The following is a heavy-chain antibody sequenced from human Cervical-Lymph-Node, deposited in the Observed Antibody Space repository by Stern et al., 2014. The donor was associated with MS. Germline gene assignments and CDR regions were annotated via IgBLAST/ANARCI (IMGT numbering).Heavy chain of an antibody. CDR2: VSYDGTQR. CDR3: ARGGRGVGLEY. Sequence: VQLVESGGGVVQPWRSLSLSCASSGFTFSTSAMHWVRQAPGKGLEWVAFVSYDGTQRNSTDSVKARFTISRDNSKNTLYLHMNSLRDEDTAVYFCARGGRGVGLEYWGQGALVTVSS. D-gene: IGHD3-10*01. CDR1: GFTFSTSA. J-gene: IGHJ4*02. V-gene: IGHV3-30-3*01.